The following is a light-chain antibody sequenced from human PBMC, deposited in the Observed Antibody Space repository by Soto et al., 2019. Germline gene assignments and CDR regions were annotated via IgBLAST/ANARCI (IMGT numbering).Light chain of an antibody. J-gene: IGKJ2*01. CDR2: GAS. Sequence: EIVMTQSPATLSVSPGERATLSCRASQSVNSNLAWYQQKPGQAPRLLIYGASTRATGIPARFRGSGSGTEFTLTISSLQSEDFAVYYCQQYNNWPPYTFGRGTKLEIK. V-gene: IGKV3-15*01. CDR1: QSVNSN. CDR3: QQYNNWPPYT.